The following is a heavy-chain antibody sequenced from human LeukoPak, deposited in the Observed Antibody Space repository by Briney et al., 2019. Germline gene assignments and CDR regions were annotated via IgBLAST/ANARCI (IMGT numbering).Heavy chain of an antibody. CDR3: TKRSGYTTGWFFDF. J-gene: IGHJ4*02. CDR1: GFSFSSYA. D-gene: IGHD6-19*01. V-gene: IGHV3-23*01. CDR2: ISGSGDNT. Sequence: GGSLRLSCAASGFSFSSYAMSWVRQAPGKGLEWVSSISGSGDNTYYAESVKGRFTISRDNSKNTLFLQMNSLRAEDTAVFYCTKRSGYTTGWFFDFWGQGTLVTVSS.